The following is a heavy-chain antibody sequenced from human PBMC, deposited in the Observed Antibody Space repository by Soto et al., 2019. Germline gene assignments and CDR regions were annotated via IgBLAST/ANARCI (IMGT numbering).Heavy chain of an antibody. D-gene: IGHD1-1*01. V-gene: IGHV4-4*07. CDR1: GASISGFY. J-gene: IGHJ5*02. Sequence: PSETLSLTCTVSGASISGFYWSWTRKSAGKGLEWIGRIYATGTTDYNPSLKSRVMMSVDTSKKQFSLKLRSVTAADTAVYYCVRDGTKTLRDWFDPRGQGISVTVSS. CDR2: IYATGTT. CDR3: VRDGTKTLRDWFDP.